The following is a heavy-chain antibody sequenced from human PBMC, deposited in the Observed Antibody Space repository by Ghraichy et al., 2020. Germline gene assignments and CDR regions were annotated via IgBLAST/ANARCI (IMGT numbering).Heavy chain of an antibody. V-gene: IGHV4-61*01. J-gene: IGHJ6*02. Sequence: SETLSLTCTVSGGSVSSGSYYWSWIRQPPGKGLEWIGYIYYSGSTNYNPSLKSRVTISVDTSKNQFSLKLSSVTAADTAVYYCARTPGVRGVIPNYYYYYGMDVWGQGTTVTVSS. CDR2: IYYSGST. D-gene: IGHD3-10*01. CDR1: GGSVSSGSYY. CDR3: ARTPGVRGVIPNYYYYYGMDV.